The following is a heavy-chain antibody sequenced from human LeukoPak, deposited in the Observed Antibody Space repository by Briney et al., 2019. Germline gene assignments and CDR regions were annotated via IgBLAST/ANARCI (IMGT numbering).Heavy chain of an antibody. D-gene: IGHD1-26*01. CDR3: ACTIVGATEPSFDY. J-gene: IGHJ4*02. V-gene: IGHV3-48*04. CDR1: GFTFSSYS. Sequence: PGGSLRLSCAASGFTFSSYSMNWVRQAPGKGLEWVSYISSSSNSIYYADSVKGRFTISRENAKNSLYLQMNSLRADDTAVYYCACTIVGATEPSFDYWGQGTLVTVSS. CDR2: ISSSSNSI.